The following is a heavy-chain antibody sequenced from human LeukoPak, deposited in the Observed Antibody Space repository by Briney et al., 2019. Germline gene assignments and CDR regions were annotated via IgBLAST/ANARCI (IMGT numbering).Heavy chain of an antibody. V-gene: IGHV3-13*04. CDR3: ARVREQWLGTGYYFDY. Sequence: GGSLRLSCAASGFTFSSYDMHWVRQATGEGLEWVSAIGTAGDTYYPDSVKGRFTISRENAKNSLYLQMNSLRAGDTAVYYCARVREQWLGTGYYFDYWGQGTLVTVSS. CDR1: GFTFSSYD. CDR2: IGTAGDT. D-gene: IGHD6-19*01. J-gene: IGHJ4*02.